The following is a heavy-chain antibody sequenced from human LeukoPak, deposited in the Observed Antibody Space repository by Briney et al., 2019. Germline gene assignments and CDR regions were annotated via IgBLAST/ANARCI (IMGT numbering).Heavy chain of an antibody. J-gene: IGHJ6*02. Sequence: ASVKVSFKASGYTFTTYVISWLRQAPGQGLEWMGWISAYNGNTNYAQTHQGRVTMTTDTSTTTAYMDLRSLRSDDTAVYYCARGGGYTYANGMDVWGQGTTVTVSS. CDR2: ISAYNGNT. V-gene: IGHV1-18*01. CDR1: GYTFTTYV. D-gene: IGHD5-18*01. CDR3: ARGGGYTYANGMDV.